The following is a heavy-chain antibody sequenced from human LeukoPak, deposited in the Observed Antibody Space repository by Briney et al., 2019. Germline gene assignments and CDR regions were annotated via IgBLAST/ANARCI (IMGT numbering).Heavy chain of an antibody. D-gene: IGHD5-12*01. CDR2: ITSSSSYT. V-gene: IGHV3-11*06. CDR1: GFTFSDYY. J-gene: IGHJ2*01. Sequence: PGGSLRLSYAASGFTFSDYYMSWIRQAPGKGLEWVSYITSSSSYTNYAESVKGRFTISRDNAKTSLYLQMNSLRAEDTAVYYCARGPVDRVATIAWYFDLWGRGTLVTVSS. CDR3: ARGPVDRVATIAWYFDL.